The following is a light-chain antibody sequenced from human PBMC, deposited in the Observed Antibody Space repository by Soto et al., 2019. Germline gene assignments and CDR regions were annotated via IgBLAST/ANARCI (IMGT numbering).Light chain of an antibody. CDR1: QSVSSSY. Sequence: EIVLTQSPCTLSLSTGERATLSCRASQSVSSSYLAWYQQKPGQAPRLLIYGASSRATGIPDRFSGIGSGTDFTLTISRLEPEDFAVYYCQQYGSSPTFGQGTKVDIK. J-gene: IGKJ1*01. CDR2: GAS. V-gene: IGKV3-20*01. CDR3: QQYGSSPT.